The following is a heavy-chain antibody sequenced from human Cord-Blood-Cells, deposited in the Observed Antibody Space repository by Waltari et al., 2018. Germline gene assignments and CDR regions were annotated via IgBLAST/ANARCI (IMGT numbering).Heavy chain of an antibody. CDR1: GYTFTSYY. CDR2: INPSGGSR. V-gene: IGHV1-46*01. CDR3: ARDIRPYLSSSSFDY. D-gene: IGHD6-6*01. Sequence: QVQLVQSGAEVKKPGASVKVSCKASGYTFTSYYMHWVRQAPGQGLEWMGIINPSGGSRSCAQKFQGRVTMTRDTSTSTVYMELSSLRSEDTAVYYCARDIRPYLSSSSFDYWGQGTLVTVSS. J-gene: IGHJ4*02.